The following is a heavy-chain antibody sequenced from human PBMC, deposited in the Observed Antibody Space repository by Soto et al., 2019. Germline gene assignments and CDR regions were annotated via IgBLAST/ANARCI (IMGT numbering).Heavy chain of an antibody. J-gene: IGHJ6*02. D-gene: IGHD2-21*02. CDR3: AKKGDPYGGNSYYYYYGKDF. CDR1: GFTFSSYG. V-gene: IGHV3-30*18. Sequence: GGSLRLSCAASGFTFSSYGMHWVRQAPGKGLEWVAVISYDGSNKYYADSVKGRFTISRDNSKNTLYLQMNSLRAEDTAVYYCAKKGDPYGGNSYYYYYGKDFWGQGTTVTVSS. CDR2: ISYDGSNK.